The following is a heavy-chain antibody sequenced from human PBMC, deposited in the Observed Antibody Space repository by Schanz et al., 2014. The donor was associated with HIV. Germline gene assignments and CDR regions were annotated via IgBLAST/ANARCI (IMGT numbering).Heavy chain of an antibody. CDR1: GDSFTSDA. CDR3: ARSASVISSGWCSGNACYSGAFHS. V-gene: IGHV1-69*01. Sequence: QVQLVQSGSEVKKPGSSVKVSCKTSGDSFTSDAINWVRQAPGQGLEWMGGLIPIFGTTNYAQKFQGRVTITADESTSTAYMELSNLRSEDTAVYFCARSASVISSGWCSGNACYSGAFHSWGQGSLVIVSS. D-gene: IGHD2-15*01. CDR2: LIPIFGTT. J-gene: IGHJ4*02.